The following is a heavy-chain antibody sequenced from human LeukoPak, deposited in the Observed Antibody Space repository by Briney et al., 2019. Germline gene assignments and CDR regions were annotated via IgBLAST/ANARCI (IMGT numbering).Heavy chain of an antibody. Sequence: PSETLSLTRTVSGGSISSSSYYWGWIRQPPGKGLEWSGSIYYSGSNYYNPSLKSRVTISVDTSKNQFSLKLSTVTAADTAVYYCARRPYYYGSGSYYNGAFDIWGQGTMVTVSS. D-gene: IGHD3-10*01. CDR2: IYYSGSN. V-gene: IGHV4-39*01. J-gene: IGHJ3*02. CDR1: GGSISSSSYY. CDR3: ARRPYYYGSGSYYNGAFDI.